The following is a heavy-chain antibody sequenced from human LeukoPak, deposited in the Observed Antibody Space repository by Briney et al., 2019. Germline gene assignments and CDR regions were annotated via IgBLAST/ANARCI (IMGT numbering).Heavy chain of an antibody. V-gene: IGHV3-23*01. D-gene: IGHD3-10*01. CDR1: GVAFSSYA. CDR2: ISGGGSNT. J-gene: IGHJ6*03. CDR3: AKSAGDYYYYYMDV. Sequence: GGSLKLSCAASGVAFSSYAMICVRQAPGKGLEWVSSISGGGSNTYYADSVKGRFTISRDQSKNTLYVQMNSLRAEDTAIYYCAKSAGDYYYYYMDVWGKGTTVTVSS.